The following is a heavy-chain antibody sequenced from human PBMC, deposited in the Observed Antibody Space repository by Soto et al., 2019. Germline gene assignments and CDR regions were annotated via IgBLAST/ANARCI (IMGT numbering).Heavy chain of an antibody. CDR1: GGTFSSYA. CDR3: ARIGVYYDYVWWSYRSGWFDP. D-gene: IGHD3-16*02. V-gene: IGHV1-69*06. CDR2: IIPIFGTA. J-gene: IGHJ5*02. Sequence: QVQLVQSGAEVKKPGSSVKVSCKASGGTFSSYAISWVRQAPGQGLEWMGGIIPIFGTANYAQKFQGRVTITADKSMSTAYLELSSLGSENMAVYYCARIGVYYDYVWWSYRSGWFDPWGQGSLCNVSS.